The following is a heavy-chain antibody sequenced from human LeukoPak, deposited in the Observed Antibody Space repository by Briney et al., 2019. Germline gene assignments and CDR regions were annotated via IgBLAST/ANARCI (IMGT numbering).Heavy chain of an antibody. CDR2: ISYSGST. Sequence: SETLSLTCTVSGGTISNYYWNWIRQPPGKGLEWMGYISYSGSTNYNPSLKSRVTISVDTSKNQFSLRLSSVTAADTAVYYCARASTPPYYDILTGYSPYWYFDLWGRGTLVTVSS. V-gene: IGHV4-59*08. CDR3: ARASTPPYYDILTGYSPYWYFDL. CDR1: GGTISNYY. J-gene: IGHJ2*01. D-gene: IGHD3-9*01.